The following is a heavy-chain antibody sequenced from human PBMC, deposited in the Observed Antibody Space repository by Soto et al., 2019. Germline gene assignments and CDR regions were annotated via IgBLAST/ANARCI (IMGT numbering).Heavy chain of an antibody. J-gene: IGHJ4*02. CDR3: ARVVTTVTTDPYHFDY. Sequence: LRRSCSASEFSVSINYMSWVRRAPGKGLDWVSVIYRGESTYYVDSVKGRFTISRDNSKNTVYLQMNSLRAEDTAVYYCARVVTTVTTDPYHFDYWGKGTRVTVSS. CDR2: IYRGEST. CDR1: EFSVSINY. V-gene: IGHV3-53*01. D-gene: IGHD4-17*01.